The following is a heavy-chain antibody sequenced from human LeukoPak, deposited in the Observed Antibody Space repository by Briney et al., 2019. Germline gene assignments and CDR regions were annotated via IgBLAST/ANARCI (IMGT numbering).Heavy chain of an antibody. V-gene: IGHV4-61*02. CDR2: IYTSGST. D-gene: IGHD3-3*01. CDR3: ARGFYYDFWSGYPYYYYYYYMDV. Sequence: PSQTLSLTCTVSGGSISSGSYYWTWIRQPAGKGLEWIGRIYTSGSTDYNPSLRSRVTISVDTSKNQFSLKLSSVTAADTAVYYCARGFYYDFWSGYPYYYYYYYMDVWGKGTTVTVSS. J-gene: IGHJ6*03. CDR1: GGSISSGSYY.